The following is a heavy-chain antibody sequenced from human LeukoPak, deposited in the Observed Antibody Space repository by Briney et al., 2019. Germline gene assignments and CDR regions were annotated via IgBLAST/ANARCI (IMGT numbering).Heavy chain of an antibody. CDR2: MNPNSGNT. Sequence: ASVKVSCKASGYTFTSYDINWVRQATGQGLEWMGWMNPNSGNTGYAQKFQGRVTITADKSTSTAYMELSSLRSEDTAVYYCASPPGYYDSSGYHRRGAFDIWGQGTMVTVSS. J-gene: IGHJ3*02. CDR1: GYTFTSYD. D-gene: IGHD3-22*01. CDR3: ASPPGYYDSSGYHRRGAFDI. V-gene: IGHV1-8*01.